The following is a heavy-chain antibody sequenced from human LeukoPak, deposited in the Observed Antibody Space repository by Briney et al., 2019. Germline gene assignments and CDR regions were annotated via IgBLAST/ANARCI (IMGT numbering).Heavy chain of an antibody. CDR2: IYPGDSDT. Sequence: GESLKISCKGSGYSFTSYWIGWVRQVPGKGLEWMGIIYPGDSDTRYSPSFQGQVTISADKSISTAYLQWSSLKASDTAMYSSCTNSVCYTLYGMDVWGQGTTVTVSS. CDR1: GYSFTSYW. CDR3: CTNSVCYTLYGMDV. J-gene: IGHJ6*02. V-gene: IGHV5-51*01. D-gene: IGHD2-8*01.